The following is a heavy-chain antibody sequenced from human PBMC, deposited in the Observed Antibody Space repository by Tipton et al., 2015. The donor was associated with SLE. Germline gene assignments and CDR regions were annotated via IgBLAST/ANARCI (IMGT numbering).Heavy chain of an antibody. CDR1: GYSISTGYD. V-gene: IGHV4-38-2*02. D-gene: IGHD2-15*01. J-gene: IGHJ4*02. CDR2: MYQTGTT. CDR3: ARGSVVADDD. Sequence: TLSLTCTVSGYSISTGYDWGWIRRPPGKGREGMGNMYQTGTTDYNPSLKRRVTISIDTSKNQFSLKLTSVAAADTAVYYCARGSVVADDDWGQGTLVTVSS.